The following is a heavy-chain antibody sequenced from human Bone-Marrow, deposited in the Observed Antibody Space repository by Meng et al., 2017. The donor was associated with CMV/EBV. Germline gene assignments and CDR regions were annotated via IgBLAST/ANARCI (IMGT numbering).Heavy chain of an antibody. CDR2: INHSGST. D-gene: IGHD3-10*01. CDR3: ARCPLLWFGELLPRFDP. V-gene: IGHV4-34*01. Sequence: YGCSFRGYLWTWIRQPPGKGLGWIGEINHSGSTNYNPSLKSRVTISVDTSKNQFSLKLSSVTAADTAVYYCARCPLLWFGELLPRFDPWGQGTLVTVSS. J-gene: IGHJ5*02. CDR1: GCSFRGYL.